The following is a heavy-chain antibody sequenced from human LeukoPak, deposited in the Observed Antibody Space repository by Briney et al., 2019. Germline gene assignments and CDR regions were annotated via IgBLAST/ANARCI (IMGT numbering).Heavy chain of an antibody. D-gene: IGHD6-13*01. CDR3: ARGPYSSSWKIYYYYYMDV. V-gene: IGHV1-2*02. J-gene: IGHJ6*03. CDR2: INPNSGGT. CDR1: GYTFTGYY. Sequence: GASVKVSCKASGYTFTGYYMHWVRQAPGQGLEWMGWINPNSGGTNYAQKFQGRVTMTRDTSISTAYMELSRLRSDDTAVYYCARGPYSSSWKIYYYYYMDVWGKGTTVTVSS.